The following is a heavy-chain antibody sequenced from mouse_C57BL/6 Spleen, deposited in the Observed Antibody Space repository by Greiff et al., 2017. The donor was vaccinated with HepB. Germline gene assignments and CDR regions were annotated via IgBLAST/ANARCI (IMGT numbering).Heavy chain of an antibody. D-gene: IGHD2-3*01. CDR2: IRSKSNNYAT. J-gene: IGHJ2*01. CDR1: GFSFNTYA. V-gene: IGHV10-1*01. Sequence: EVQLVESGGGLVQPKGSLKLSCAASGFSFNTYAMNWVRQAPGKGLEWVARIRSKSNNYATYYADSVKDRFTISRDDSERMLYLQMNNLKTEDTAMYYCVRQRYDGYYVGYFDYWGQGTTLTVSS. CDR3: VRQRYDGYYVGYFDY.